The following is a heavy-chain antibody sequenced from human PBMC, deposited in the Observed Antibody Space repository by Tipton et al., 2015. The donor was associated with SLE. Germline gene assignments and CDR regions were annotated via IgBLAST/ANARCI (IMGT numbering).Heavy chain of an antibody. Sequence: SLRLSCAASGFTFNKAWMTWVRQAPGKGLEWVGRFKSKADGGTVDYAVSVQGRFAISRDDSKNTLYLYMNSLKIEDTAMYYCTTNNNYGWGVLALWGQGTMVTVSS. CDR2: FKSKADGGTV. J-gene: IGHJ3*01. CDR1: GFTFNKAW. V-gene: IGHV3-15*01. CDR3: TTNNNYGWGVLAL. D-gene: IGHD5-18*01.